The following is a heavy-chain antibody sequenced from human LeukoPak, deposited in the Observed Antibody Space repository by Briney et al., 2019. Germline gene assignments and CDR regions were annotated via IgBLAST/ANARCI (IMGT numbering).Heavy chain of an antibody. Sequence: ASVKVSCKASGYTFTSSYMHWMRQAPGQGLEWMGWINPNSGGTNYAQKFQGWVTMTRDTSISTAYMELSRLRSDDTAVYYCARDSMVRGVNAFDIWGLGTMVTVSS. CDR1: GYTFTSSY. J-gene: IGHJ3*02. CDR2: INPNSGGT. V-gene: IGHV1-2*04. CDR3: ARDSMVRGVNAFDI. D-gene: IGHD3-10*01.